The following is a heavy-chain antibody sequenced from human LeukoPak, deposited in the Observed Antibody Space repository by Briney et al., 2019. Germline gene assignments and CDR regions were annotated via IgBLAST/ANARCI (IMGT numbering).Heavy chain of an antibody. CDR3: ASLTSSSIRQYDY. J-gene: IGHJ4*02. V-gene: IGHV4-31*03. CDR2: IYYSGST. D-gene: IGHD6-6*01. Sequence: SETLSLTCTVSGGSISGGGYYWSWIRQHPGKGLEWIGYIYYSGSTYYNPSLKSRVTISVDTSKNRFSLKLSSVTAADTAVYYCASLTSSSIRQYDYWGQGTLVTVSS. CDR1: GGSISGGGYY.